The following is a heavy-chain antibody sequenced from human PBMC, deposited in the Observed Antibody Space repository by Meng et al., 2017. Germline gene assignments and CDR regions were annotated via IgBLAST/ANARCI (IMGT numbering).Heavy chain of an antibody. Sequence: VQRVEAGAEVKKPGASVKVSCKASGYTFTSYGISWVRQAPGKGLEWVSVIYSGGSTYYADSVKGRFSISRDNSKNTLYLQMNSLRAEDTAVYFCARDSSSGWYHNYWGQGTLVTVSS. V-gene: IGHV3-53*01. D-gene: IGHD6-19*01. J-gene: IGHJ4*02. CDR3: ARDSSSGWYHNY. CDR1: GYTFTSYG. CDR2: IYSGGST.